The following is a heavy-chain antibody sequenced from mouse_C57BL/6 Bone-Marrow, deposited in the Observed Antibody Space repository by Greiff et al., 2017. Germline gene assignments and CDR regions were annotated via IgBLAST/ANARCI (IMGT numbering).Heavy chain of an antibody. V-gene: IGHV1-26*01. Sequence: VQLQQSGPELVKPGASVKISCKASRYTFNDYYMNWVKQSHGKSLEWIGDINPNNGGTSYNQKFKGKATVTVDKSSSTAYMELRSLTSEDSAVYYCARGYYGSSFFAYWGQGTLVTVSA. D-gene: IGHD1-1*01. CDR1: RYTFNDYY. J-gene: IGHJ3*01. CDR2: INPNNGGT. CDR3: ARGYYGSSFFAY.